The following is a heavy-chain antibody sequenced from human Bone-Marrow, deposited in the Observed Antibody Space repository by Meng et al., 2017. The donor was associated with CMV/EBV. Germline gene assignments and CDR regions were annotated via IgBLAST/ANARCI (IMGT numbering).Heavy chain of an antibody. J-gene: IGHJ4*02. Sequence: GESLKISCAASGFTFSSYSMDWVRQAPGKGLEWVAVISYDGSNKYYADSVKGRFTISRDNSKNTLYLQMNSLRAEDTAVYYCARVGGSYYALDYWGQGTLVTVSS. CDR1: GFTFSSYS. CDR2: ISYDGSNK. D-gene: IGHD1-26*01. CDR3: ARVGGSYYALDY. V-gene: IGHV3-30*03.